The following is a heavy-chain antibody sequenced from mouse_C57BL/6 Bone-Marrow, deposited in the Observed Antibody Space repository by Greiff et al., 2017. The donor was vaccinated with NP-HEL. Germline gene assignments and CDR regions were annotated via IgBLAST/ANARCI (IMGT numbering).Heavy chain of an antibody. CDR1: GYTFTDYY. Sequence: VQLQQSGPELVKPGASVKISCKASGYTFTDYYMNWVKQSHGQSLEWIGDINPNNGGTSYNQKFKGKATLTVDKSSSTAYMELRSLTSEDSAVYYCARRTGASWFAYWGQGTLVTVSA. D-gene: IGHD4-1*01. J-gene: IGHJ3*01. CDR3: ARRTGASWFAY. V-gene: IGHV1-26*01. CDR2: INPNNGGT.